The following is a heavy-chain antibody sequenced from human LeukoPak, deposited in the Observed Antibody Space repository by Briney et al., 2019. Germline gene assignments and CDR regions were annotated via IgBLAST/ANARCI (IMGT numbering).Heavy chain of an antibody. CDR2: ISSSSSTI. D-gene: IGHD4-11*01. CDR1: GFAFSSHW. V-gene: IGHV3-48*04. Sequence: GGSLRLSCEASGFAFSSHWMHWVRQAPGKGLEWVSYISSSSSTIYYADSVKGRFTISRDNARNSLYLQMNSLRAEDTAVYYCARVAVTTDYYYYMDVWGKGTTVTVSS. CDR3: ARVAVTTDYYYYMDV. J-gene: IGHJ6*03.